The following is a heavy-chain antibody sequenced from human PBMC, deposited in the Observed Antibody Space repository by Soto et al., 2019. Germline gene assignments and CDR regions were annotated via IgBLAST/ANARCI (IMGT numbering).Heavy chain of an antibody. CDR1: VGTFSSYA. Sequence: SVNVSCQASVGTFSSYAISWVRQAPGQGLEWMGGIIPIFGTANFAQKFQGRVKNTADESTKTAYIELSSLGCEDTAVDYCVYYGSNPYFDYWGQGTLVTVSS. CDR3: VYYGSNPYFDY. D-gene: IGHD3-22*01. CDR2: IIPIFGTA. V-gene: IGHV1-69*13. J-gene: IGHJ4*02.